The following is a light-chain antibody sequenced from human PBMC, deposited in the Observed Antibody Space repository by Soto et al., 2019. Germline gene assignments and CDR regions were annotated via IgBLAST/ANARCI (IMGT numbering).Light chain of an antibody. Sequence: DIQMTQSPSTLSASVGDSVTITCRASQSITASLAWYQQKPGEAPKLLIYDVSNLESGVPSRFSGSGSGTQFSLTIRSLQPDDFATYYCQQYDYSRTCGQGTKV. CDR3: QQYDYSRT. V-gene: IGKV1-5*01. J-gene: IGKJ1*01. CDR2: DVS. CDR1: QSITAS.